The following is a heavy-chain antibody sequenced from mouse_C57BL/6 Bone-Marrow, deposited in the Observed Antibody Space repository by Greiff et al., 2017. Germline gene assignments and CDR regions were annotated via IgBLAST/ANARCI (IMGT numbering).Heavy chain of an antibody. Sequence: QVQLQQPGAELVMPGASVKLSCKASGYTFTSYWMHWVKQRPGQGLEWIGEIDPSDSYTNYNQKFKGKSTLTVDKSSSTAYMQLSSLTSEDSAVYYCAGGGDSLDYWGQGTTRTVSS. CDR3: AGGGDSLDY. J-gene: IGHJ2*01. V-gene: IGHV1-69*01. CDR1: GYTFTSYW. CDR2: IDPSDSYT.